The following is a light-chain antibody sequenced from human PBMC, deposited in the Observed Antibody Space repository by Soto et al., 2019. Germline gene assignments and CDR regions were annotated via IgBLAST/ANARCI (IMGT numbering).Light chain of an antibody. V-gene: IGKV1-12*01. J-gene: IGKJ1*01. CDR1: QSVASR. Sequence: DIQLDQSPSSVSASVGDRVTVTCRASQSVASRSAWYQQKPGKAPKLLIYAAAKLQTGVSSRFSGTGSETDFTLTINSLQPEDFATYHCQQASSFPWTFGQGTRVDVK. CDR2: AAA. CDR3: QQASSFPWT.